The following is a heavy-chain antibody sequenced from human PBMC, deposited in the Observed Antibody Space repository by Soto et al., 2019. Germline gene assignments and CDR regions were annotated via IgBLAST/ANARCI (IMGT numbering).Heavy chain of an antibody. V-gene: IGHV3-30*18. CDR2: ISYDGSNK. CDR3: AKGGRITGTTGSYYFDY. D-gene: IGHD1-7*01. Sequence: PGGSLRLSCAASGFTFSSYGMHWVRQAPGKGLEWVAVISYDGSNKYYADSVKGRFTISRDNSKNTLYLQMNSLRAEDTAVYYCAKGGRITGTTGSYYFDYWGQGTLVTVSS. J-gene: IGHJ4*02. CDR1: GFTFSSYG.